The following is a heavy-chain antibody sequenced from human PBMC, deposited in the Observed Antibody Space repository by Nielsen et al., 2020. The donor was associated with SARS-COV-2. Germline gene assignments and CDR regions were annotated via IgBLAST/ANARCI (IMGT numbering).Heavy chain of an antibody. CDR3: ARELRNSLYYYYGMDV. V-gene: IGHV3-48*03. CDR2: ISSSGSTI. CDR1: GFTFSSYE. J-gene: IGHJ6*02. Sequence: GESLKISCAASGFTFSSYEMNWVRQAPGKGLEWVSYISSSGSTIYYADSVKGRFTISRDNAKNSLYLQMNSLRAEDTAVYYCARELRNSLYYYYGMDVWGQGTTVTVSS. D-gene: IGHD4-23*01.